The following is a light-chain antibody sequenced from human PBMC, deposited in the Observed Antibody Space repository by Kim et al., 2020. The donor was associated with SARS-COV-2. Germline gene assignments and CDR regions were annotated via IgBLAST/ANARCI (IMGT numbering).Light chain of an antibody. CDR2: LGS. CDR1: QSLLLSNGFNY. Sequence: GESASSSGRSSQSLLLSNGFNYLDWDLQRPGQSPQLLIYLGSNRASGVPDRFSGSVSGTDFTLKISRVEAEDAGVYYCMQALQRGTFGQGTKLEIK. J-gene: IGKJ2*01. V-gene: IGKV2-28*01. CDR3: MQALQRGT.